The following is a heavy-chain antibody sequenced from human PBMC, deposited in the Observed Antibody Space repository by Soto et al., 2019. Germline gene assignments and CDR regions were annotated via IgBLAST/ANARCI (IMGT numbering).Heavy chain of an antibody. V-gene: IGHV3-23*01. Sequence: EVQLLESGGGLVQPGGSLSLSCAASAFTFNNYAMSWVRQAPGKGLEWVSGIGGSGRTTYYADSVKGRFTISRDNSNNALFLQMNSLRVEDTAVYYCAECRYSKRSGDFYDYWGQGTLVTVSS. D-gene: IGHD3-22*01. CDR2: IGGSGRTT. CDR3: AECRYSKRSGDFYDY. CDR1: AFTFNNYA. J-gene: IGHJ4*02.